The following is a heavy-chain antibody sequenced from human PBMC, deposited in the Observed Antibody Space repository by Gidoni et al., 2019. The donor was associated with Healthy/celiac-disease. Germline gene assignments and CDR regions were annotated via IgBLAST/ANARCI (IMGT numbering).Heavy chain of an antibody. CDR2: ISSSSSYI. V-gene: IGHV3-21*01. Sequence: EVQLVESGGGLVKPGGSLSLSCAASGFTFSSYSMNWVRQAPGKGLEWVSSISSSSSYIYYADSVKGRFTISRDNAKNSLYLQMNSLRAEDTAVYYCARDPYSGYDSIYYYYYGMDVWGQGTTVTVSS. J-gene: IGHJ6*02. D-gene: IGHD5-12*01. CDR3: ARDPYSGYDSIYYYYYGMDV. CDR1: GFTFSSYS.